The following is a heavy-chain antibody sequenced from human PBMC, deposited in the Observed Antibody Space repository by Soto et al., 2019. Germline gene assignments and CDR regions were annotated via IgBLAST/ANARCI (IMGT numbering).Heavy chain of an antibody. CDR1: GYTFTSYD. V-gene: IGHV1-8*01. J-gene: IGHJ4*02. CDR2: MNPNSGNP. CDR3: ARGRGDIALMVYAKYFDY. Sequence: QVQLVQSGAEVKKPGASVKVSCKASGYTFTSYDINWVRQATGQGLEWMGWMNPNSGNPGYAQKSQGIVTMTRHTSIHTAYVELSSLRSEDTAVDYCARGRGDIALMVYAKYFDYWGQGTLVTVSS. D-gene: IGHD2-8*01.